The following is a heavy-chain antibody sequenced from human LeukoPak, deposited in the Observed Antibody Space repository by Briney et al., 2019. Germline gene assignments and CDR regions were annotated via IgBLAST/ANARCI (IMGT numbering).Heavy chain of an antibody. CDR3: ARQGSGYSGYENIDY. V-gene: IGHV5-51*01. CDR1: GYSFATYW. J-gene: IGHJ4*02. CDR2: IYPGDSDT. Sequence: GESLKISCQGSGYSFATYWIAWVRQMPGKGLEWMGIIYPGDSDTRYSPSFQGQVTISADKSISTAYLQWSSLKASDTATYYCARQGSGYSGYENIDYWGQGTLVTVSS. D-gene: IGHD5-12*01.